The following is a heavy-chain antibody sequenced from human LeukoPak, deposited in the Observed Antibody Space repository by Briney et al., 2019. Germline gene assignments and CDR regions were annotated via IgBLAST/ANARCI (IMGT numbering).Heavy chain of an antibody. J-gene: IGHJ4*02. CDR2: INPAGSET. Sequence: GGSLRLSCAASGFSFSAYWMTWVRQAPGTGLEWVANINPAGSETYYVDPVKGRFSISRDNAKNLVYVQMKSVRSEDTAVYHCARFGYVAAVDVWGQGTPVTVSS. V-gene: IGHV3-7*01. D-gene: IGHD3-10*01. CDR1: GFSFSAYW. CDR3: ARFGYVAAVDV.